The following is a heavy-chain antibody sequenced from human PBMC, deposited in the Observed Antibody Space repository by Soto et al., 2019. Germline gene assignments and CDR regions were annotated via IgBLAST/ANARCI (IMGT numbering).Heavy chain of an antibody. CDR2: IKEDGSEQ. CDR1: GFTFRSYW. D-gene: IGHD6-13*01. V-gene: IGHV3-7*05. Sequence: EVQLEESGGGLAQPGGSLRLSCAASGFTFRSYWMTWVRQAPGKGLEWVANIKEDGSEQYQVDSVKGRFTFTRDNAKKTLYLQMNSLRVEDTAVYYCARLTAAGGVDQFDYWGQGTLVTVSS. J-gene: IGHJ4*02. CDR3: ARLTAAGGVDQFDY.